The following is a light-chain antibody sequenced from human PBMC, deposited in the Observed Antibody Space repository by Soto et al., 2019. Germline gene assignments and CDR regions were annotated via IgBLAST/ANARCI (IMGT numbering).Light chain of an antibody. J-gene: IGKJ1*01. V-gene: IGKV1-8*01. CDR3: QQYNSDWT. Sequence: IRMPQSPSSFSASTGDRVTITFRASQGISSYLAWYQQKPGKAPKLLIYAASTLQSGVPSRFSGSGSGTEFTLTISSLQPDDFATYYCQQYNSDWTFGQGTKVDI. CDR1: QGISSY. CDR2: AAS.